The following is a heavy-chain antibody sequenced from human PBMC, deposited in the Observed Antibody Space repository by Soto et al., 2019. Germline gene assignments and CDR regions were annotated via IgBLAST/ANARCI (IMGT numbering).Heavy chain of an antibody. Sequence: QEQLVESGGGVVQPGKSLRLSCEASGFTFSSYAMHWVRQAPGMGLEWVAVISYDGKHKYYADSEKGRFTVSRDNSKNTFYLQKDSLRPEDTAVYYCATSATPVRGTKTAFDIWGQGTLVTVSS. CDR3: ATSATPVRGTKTAFDI. J-gene: IGHJ3*02. CDR2: ISYDGKHK. CDR1: GFTFSSYA. D-gene: IGHD3-10*01. V-gene: IGHV3-30*03.